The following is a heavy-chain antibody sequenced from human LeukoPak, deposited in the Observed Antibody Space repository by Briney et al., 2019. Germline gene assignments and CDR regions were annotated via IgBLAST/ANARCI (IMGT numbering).Heavy chain of an antibody. CDR2: INHSGST. CDR3: ARAPGRPAAVFDY. V-gene: IGHV4-34*01. CDR1: GGSFSGYY. D-gene: IGHD2-2*01. J-gene: IGHJ4*02. Sequence: PSETLSLTCAVYGGSFSGYYWSWLRQPPGKGLEWIGEINHSGSTNYSPSLKSRVTISLDTSKNQFSLKLSSVTAADTAVYYCARAPGRPAAVFDYWGQGTLVTVSS.